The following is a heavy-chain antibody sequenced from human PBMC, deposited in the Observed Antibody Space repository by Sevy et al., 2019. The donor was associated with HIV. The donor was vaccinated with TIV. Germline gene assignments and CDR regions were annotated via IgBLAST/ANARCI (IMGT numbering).Heavy chain of an antibody. J-gene: IGHJ4*02. D-gene: IGHD3-22*01. V-gene: IGHV3-9*01. CDR3: AKDSADYYDSSGYFDY. CDR2: ISWNSGSI. Sequence: GGSLRLSCAASGFTFDDYAMHWVRQAPGKGLEWVSGISWNSGSIGYADSVKGRFTISRDNAKNSLYLQMNSLRAEDTALYYCAKDSADYYDSSGYFDYWDQGTLVTVSS. CDR1: GFTFDDYA.